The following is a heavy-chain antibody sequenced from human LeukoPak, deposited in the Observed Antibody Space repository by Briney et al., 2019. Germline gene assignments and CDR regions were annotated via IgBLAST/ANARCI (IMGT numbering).Heavy chain of an antibody. D-gene: IGHD6-13*01. CDR3: ARHLGWYSTSCYYPEFDY. V-gene: IGHV4-59*08. CDR2: LYYSGST. Sequence: SQTLCLTRAFSGDPNCRFYSRWARGPSGRGLEYGVDLYYSGSTNYNPTRKSRVTISVDATKTQFSLKLSSVTAADTAVYYCARHLGWYSTSCYYPEFDYWGQGTMVTVSS. CDR1: GDPNCRFY. J-gene: IGHJ4*02.